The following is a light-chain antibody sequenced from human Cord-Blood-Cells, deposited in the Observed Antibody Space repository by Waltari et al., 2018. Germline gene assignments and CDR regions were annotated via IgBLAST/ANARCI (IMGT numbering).Light chain of an antibody. V-gene: IGKV1-5*01. CDR3: QQYNS. Sequence: DIQMTQSPSTLSASVGDRVTITCRASQSISSWLAWYPQKPGKAPKLLIYDASSLESGVPSRFSGSGSGTEFTLTISSLQPDDFATYYYQQYNSFGQGTKLEIK. J-gene: IGKJ2*01. CDR2: DAS. CDR1: QSISSW.